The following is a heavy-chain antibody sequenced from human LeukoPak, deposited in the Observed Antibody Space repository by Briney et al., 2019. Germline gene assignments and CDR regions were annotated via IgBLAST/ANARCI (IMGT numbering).Heavy chain of an antibody. J-gene: IGHJ4*02. Sequence: PSETLSLTCTVSGGSISSSSYYWGWIRQPPGKGLEWIGSIYYSGSTYYNPSLKSRVTISVDTSKNQFSLKLSSVTAADTAVYYCVSQLGYCSGGSYYSDYWGQGTLVTVSS. CDR3: VSQLGYCSGGSYYSDY. D-gene: IGHD2-15*01. CDR1: GGSISSSSYY. CDR2: IYYSGST. V-gene: IGHV4-39*01.